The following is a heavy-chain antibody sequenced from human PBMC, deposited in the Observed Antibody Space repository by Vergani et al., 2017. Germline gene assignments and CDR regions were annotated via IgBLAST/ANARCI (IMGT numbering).Heavy chain of an antibody. J-gene: IGHJ6*02. V-gene: IGHV3-9*03. CDR2: ISWNSGSI. CDR3: AKDERGSYYYGMDV. Sequence: DVHLAESGGGFFQPGGSLRLSCSASGFSFNSYWMHWVRQVPGKGLEWVSGISWNSGSIGYADSVKGRFTISRDNTKNSLYLQMNSLRAEDMALYYCAKDERGSYYYGMDVWGQGTTVTVSS. CDR1: GFSFNSYW.